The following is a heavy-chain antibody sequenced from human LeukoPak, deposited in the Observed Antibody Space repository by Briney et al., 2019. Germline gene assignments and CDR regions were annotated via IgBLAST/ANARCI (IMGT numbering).Heavy chain of an antibody. CDR2: ISYDGSNK. CDR3: AREKTVSYYFDY. J-gene: IGHJ4*02. Sequence: GRSLRLSCAASGFTFSSYGVHWVRQAPGKGLEWVAVISYDGSNKYYADSVKGRFTISRDNSKNTLYLQMNSLRAEDTAVYYCAREKTVSYYFDYWGQGTLVTVSS. V-gene: IGHV3-30*03. CDR1: GFTFSSYG. D-gene: IGHD1-14*01.